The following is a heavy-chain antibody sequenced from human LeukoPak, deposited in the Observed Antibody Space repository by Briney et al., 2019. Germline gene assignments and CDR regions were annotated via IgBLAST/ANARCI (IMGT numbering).Heavy chain of an antibody. V-gene: IGHV3-23*01. D-gene: IGHD2-2*01. Sequence: GGSLRLCCAASGFTFSSYAMSWVRQAPGKGLEWVSAISGSGGSTYYADSVKGRFTISRDNSKNTLYLQMNSLRAEDTAVYYCAKDRLVPAATGEFDYWGQGTLVTVSS. CDR3: AKDRLVPAATGEFDY. CDR2: ISGSGGST. CDR1: GFTFSSYA. J-gene: IGHJ4*02.